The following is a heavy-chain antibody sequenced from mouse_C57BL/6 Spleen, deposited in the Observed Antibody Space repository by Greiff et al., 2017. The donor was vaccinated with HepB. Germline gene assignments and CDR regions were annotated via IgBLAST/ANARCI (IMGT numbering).Heavy chain of an antibody. CDR2: IDPENGDT. J-gene: IGHJ4*01. CDR1: GFNIKDDY. CDR3: TTFSSYYAMDY. Sequence: VQLQQSGAELVRPGASVKLSCTASGFNIKDDYMHWVKQRPEQGLEWIGWIDPENGDTEYASKFQGKATITADTSSNTAYLQLSSLTSEDTAVYYCTTFSSYYAMDYWGQGTSVTVSS. V-gene: IGHV14-4*01. D-gene: IGHD1-1*01.